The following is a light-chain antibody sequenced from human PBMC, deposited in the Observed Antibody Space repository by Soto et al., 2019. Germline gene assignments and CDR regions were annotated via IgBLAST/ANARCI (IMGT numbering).Light chain of an antibody. CDR2: WTS. V-gene: IGKV4-1*01. Sequence: DIVMTQSPDSLAVSLGERATINCKSSQSVLYSSNNKNYLAWYQQKPGQPPRLLIYWTSIRDSGVPDRFSGSGSGTDFTLTISSLQAEDVAVYYCQQYYNVPYTFAQGTKLEIK. CDR1: QSVLYSSNNKNY. J-gene: IGKJ2*01. CDR3: QQYYNVPYT.